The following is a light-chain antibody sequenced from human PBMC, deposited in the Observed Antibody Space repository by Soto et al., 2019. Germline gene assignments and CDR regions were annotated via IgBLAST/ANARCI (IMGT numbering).Light chain of an antibody. CDR3: HQYHLWPWT. Sequence: EIVMTQSPATLSVSPGERASLSCRASQSMSTHLAWYQKKPGQAPRLLIYGASTRATGIPASFSGSGSGTEFTLTISSLQSEDFAVYYRHQYHLWPWTFGQGTKVDIK. J-gene: IGKJ1*01. V-gene: IGKV3D-15*01. CDR1: QSMSTH. CDR2: GAS.